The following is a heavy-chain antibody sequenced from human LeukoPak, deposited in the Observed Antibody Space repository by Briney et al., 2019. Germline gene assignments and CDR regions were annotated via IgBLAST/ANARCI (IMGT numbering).Heavy chain of an antibody. J-gene: IGHJ4*02. D-gene: IGHD1-26*01. CDR2: IYSGGNT. CDR3: ARVIVGTTTRLDYFDY. V-gene: IGHV3-66*01. CDR1: GFTVSDNY. Sequence: PGGSLRLSCAASGFTVSDNYMSWVRQAPGKGLEWVSIIYSGGNTHYADSVKGRFTVSRDNPKNTLYLQMNSLRAEDTAVYYCARVIVGTTTRLDYFDYWGQGTLVTVSS.